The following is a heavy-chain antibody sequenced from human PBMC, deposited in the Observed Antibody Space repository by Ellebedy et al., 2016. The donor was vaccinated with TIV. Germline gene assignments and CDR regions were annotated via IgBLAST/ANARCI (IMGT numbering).Heavy chain of an antibody. V-gene: IGHV4-59*01. CDR2: IYYSGST. CDR3: ARGIGEEVAGTDFDY. Sequence: MPSETLSLTCTVSGGSISSYYWSWIRQPPGKGLEWIGYIYYSGSTNYNPSLKSRVTISVDTSKNQFSLKLSSVTAADTAVYYCARGIGEEVAGTDFDYWGQGTLVTVSS. CDR1: GGSISSYY. J-gene: IGHJ4*02. D-gene: IGHD6-19*01.